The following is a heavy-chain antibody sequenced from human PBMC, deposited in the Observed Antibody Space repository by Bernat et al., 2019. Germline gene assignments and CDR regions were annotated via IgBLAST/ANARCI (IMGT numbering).Heavy chain of an antibody. V-gene: IGHV3-30*18. CDR2: ISYDGSNK. J-gene: IGHJ4*02. Sequence: QVQLVESGGGVVQPGRSLRLSCAASGFTFSSYGMHWARQAPGKGLEWVAVISYDGSNKYYADSVKGRFTISRDNSKNTLYLQMNSLRAEDTAVYYCAKDVVYDYVWGSAFDYWGQGTLVTVSS. CDR1: GFTFSSYG. CDR3: AKDVVYDYVWGSAFDY. D-gene: IGHD3-16*01.